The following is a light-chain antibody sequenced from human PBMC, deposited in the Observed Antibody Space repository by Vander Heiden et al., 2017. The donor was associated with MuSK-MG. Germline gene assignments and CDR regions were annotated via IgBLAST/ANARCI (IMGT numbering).Light chain of an antibody. Sequence: QSVLTQPPSVSGAPGQGVTISCTGSSSNIEAGHDVHWYQQFPGTAPRLLIYGNTNRPSGVPDRFSGSKSGTSASLAITGLQAEDEADYYCQSYDSSLRGVLFGGGTKLTVL. CDR1: SSNIEAGHD. CDR3: QSYDSSLRGVL. V-gene: IGLV1-40*01. J-gene: IGLJ2*01. CDR2: GNT.